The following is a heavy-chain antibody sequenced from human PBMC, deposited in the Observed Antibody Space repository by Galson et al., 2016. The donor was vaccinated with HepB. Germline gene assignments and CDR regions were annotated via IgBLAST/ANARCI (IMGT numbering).Heavy chain of an antibody. CDR2: ISGSGGST. CDR1: GFTFSNYT. Sequence: SLRLSCATSGFTFSNYTMSWVRQTPERGLEWVSAISGSGGSTFYAGSVEGRFRISKDDSKNTLYLQMNSLRVEDSAFYYCAKAGRSGGWYLLLSFDSWGQGSLVTVSS. CDR3: AKAGRSGGWYLLLSFDS. D-gene: IGHD6-19*01. V-gene: IGHV3-23*01. J-gene: IGHJ4*02.